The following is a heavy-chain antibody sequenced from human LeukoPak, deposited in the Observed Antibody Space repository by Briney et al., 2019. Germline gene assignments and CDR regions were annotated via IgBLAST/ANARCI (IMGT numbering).Heavy chain of an antibody. V-gene: IGHV1-2*02. CDR2: INPNSGGT. D-gene: IGHD3-9*01. CDR1: GYTFTGYY. Sequence: ASVKVSCKASGYTFTGYYMHWVRQAPGQGLEWMGWINPNSGGTNYAQKFQGRVTTTRDTSISTAYMELSRLRSDDTAVYYCARDLALTGSEWGQGTLVTVSS. CDR3: ARDLALTGSE. J-gene: IGHJ4*02.